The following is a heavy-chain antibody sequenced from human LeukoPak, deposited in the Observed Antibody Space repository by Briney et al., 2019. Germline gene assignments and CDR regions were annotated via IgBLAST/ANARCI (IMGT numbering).Heavy chain of an antibody. CDR3: ARERGPYCSGGSCYSGRDYMDV. V-gene: IGHV4-34*01. Sequence: SETLSLTCAVYGGSFSGYYWSWIRQPPGKGLEWIGEINHSGSTNYNPSLKSRVTISVDTSKDQFSLKLSSETAADTAVYYCARERGPYCSGGSCYSGRDYMDVWRKGTTVTVSS. CDR1: GGSFSGYY. D-gene: IGHD2-15*01. CDR2: INHSGST. J-gene: IGHJ6*03.